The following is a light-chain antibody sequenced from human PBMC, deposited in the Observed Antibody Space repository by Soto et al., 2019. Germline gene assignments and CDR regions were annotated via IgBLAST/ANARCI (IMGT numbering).Light chain of an antibody. CDR2: GAS. J-gene: IGKJ1*01. Sequence: EVVLTQSPGTLSLSPGERATLSCGASQSVTGNYLAWYQQKPGQAPRLLIYGASTRATGIPARFSGSGSGTEFTLTISSLQSEDFAVYYCQQYNNWPRTFGQGTKVDIK. V-gene: IGKV3-15*01. CDR1: QSVTGN. CDR3: QQYNNWPRT.